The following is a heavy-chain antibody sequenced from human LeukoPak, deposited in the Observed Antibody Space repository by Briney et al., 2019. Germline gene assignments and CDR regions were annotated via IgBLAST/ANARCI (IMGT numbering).Heavy chain of an antibody. CDR3: ASLWLPIYYFDY. CDR1: GGSISSSSYY. CDR2: IYYSGST. J-gene: IGHJ4*02. D-gene: IGHD3-10*01. Sequence: SETLSLTCTVSGGSISSSSYYWGWIRQPPGKGLEWIGSIYYSGSTYYNPSLKSRVTISVDTSKNQFSLKLSSVTAADTAVYYCASLWLPIYYFDYWGQGTLVTVSS. V-gene: IGHV4-39*01.